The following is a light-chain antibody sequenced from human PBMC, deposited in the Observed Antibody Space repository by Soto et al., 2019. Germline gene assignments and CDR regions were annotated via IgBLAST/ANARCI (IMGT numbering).Light chain of an antibody. CDR1: QTIKSTS. J-gene: IGKJ1*01. CDR3: QQYGSSPRT. V-gene: IGKV3-20*01. Sequence: EIVLTQSPGTLSLSPGERATLSCRASQTIKSTSLAWYQQRPGQAPSLLIYGASSRATGIPDKFSGSGSGTDFTRTISRLEPEDSAVYDCQQYGSSPRTFGQGTKVEI. CDR2: GAS.